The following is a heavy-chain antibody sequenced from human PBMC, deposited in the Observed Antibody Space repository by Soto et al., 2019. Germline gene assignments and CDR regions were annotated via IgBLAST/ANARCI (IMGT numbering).Heavy chain of an antibody. CDR1: GFTFSSYS. J-gene: IGHJ4*02. D-gene: IGHD3-22*01. CDR3: ARLLITYYYDSSGPFDY. CDR2: ISSSSSYI. V-gene: IGHV3-21*01. Sequence: GGSLRLSCAASGFTFSSYSMNWFRQAPGKGLEWVSSISSSSSYIYYADSVKGRFTISRDNAKNSLYLQMNSLRAEDTAVYYCARLLITYYYDSSGPFDYWGQGTLVTVSS.